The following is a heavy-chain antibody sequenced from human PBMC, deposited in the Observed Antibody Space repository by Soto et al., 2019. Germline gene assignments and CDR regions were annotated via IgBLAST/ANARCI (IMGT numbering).Heavy chain of an antibody. CDR3: ARATGYYDSLGWFDP. D-gene: IGHD3-22*01. J-gene: IGHJ5*02. V-gene: IGHV4-30-4*01. Sequence: SETLSLTCTVSGGSISSGDYYWSWIRQPPGKGLEWIGYIYYSGSTYYNPSLKSRVTISVDTSKNQFSLKLSSVTAADTAVYYCARATGYYDSLGWFDPWGQETLVTVSS. CDR1: GGSISSGDYY. CDR2: IYYSGST.